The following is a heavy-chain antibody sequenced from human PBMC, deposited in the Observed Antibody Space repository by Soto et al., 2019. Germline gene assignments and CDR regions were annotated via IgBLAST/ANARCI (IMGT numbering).Heavy chain of an antibody. J-gene: IGHJ5*01. Sequence: QVQLVQSGTEVRTPGSSVKVSCKASGDSLENLAISWVRQAPGQGFEWMGGVIPVLGTTDYAQNLQDRLTITADEYTTTVFMELSSLKSEDTAVYFCARDGRTLRYLEWPAAFDSWGQGTLVTVSS. CDR1: GDSLENLA. CDR2: VIPVLGTT. D-gene: IGHD3-3*01. V-gene: IGHV1-69*01. CDR3: ARDGRTLRYLEWPAAFDS.